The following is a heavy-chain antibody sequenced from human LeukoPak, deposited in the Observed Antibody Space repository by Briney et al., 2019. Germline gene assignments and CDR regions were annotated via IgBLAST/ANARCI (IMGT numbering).Heavy chain of an antibody. D-gene: IGHD1-1*01. V-gene: IGHV4-59*01. CDR3: ARDRYYYFDY. J-gene: IGHJ4*02. CDR1: GGSISSNY. Sequence: SETLSLTCTVSGGSISSNYWSWVRQPPGKGLEWIGSIYYSGSTNYNPSLKSRVTISLDTSKSQFSLKLSSVTAADTAVYYCARDRYYYFDYWGQGTLVTVSS. CDR2: IYYSGST.